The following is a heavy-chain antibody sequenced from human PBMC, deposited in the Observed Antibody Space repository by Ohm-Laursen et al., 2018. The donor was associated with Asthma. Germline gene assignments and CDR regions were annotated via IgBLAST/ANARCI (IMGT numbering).Heavy chain of an antibody. V-gene: IGHV1-2*06. CDR3: ASGVSSWYSFDY. D-gene: IGHD6-13*01. CDR1: GYTFTSYG. Sequence: ASVKVSCKASGYTFTSYGISWVRQAPGQGLEWMGRLNPNDGGTTSAQKFQGRVTMTRDTSISTAYMELSRLISDDTAVYYCASGVSSWYSFDYWGQGTLVTVSS. J-gene: IGHJ4*02. CDR2: LNPNDGGT.